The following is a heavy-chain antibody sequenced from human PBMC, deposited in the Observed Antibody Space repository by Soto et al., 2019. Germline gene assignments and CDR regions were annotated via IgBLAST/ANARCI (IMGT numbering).Heavy chain of an antibody. V-gene: IGHV3-9*01. Sequence: GGSLRLSCAASGFTFDDYAMHWVRQAPGKGLEWVSGISWNSGSIGYADSVKGRFTISRDNAKNSLYLQMNSLRAEDTALYYCAKDIGAGGSGWYPGSNYYYYYYMDVWGKGTTVTVSS. CDR2: ISWNSGSI. CDR3: AKDIGAGGSGWYPGSNYYYYYYMDV. J-gene: IGHJ6*03. D-gene: IGHD6-19*01. CDR1: GFTFDDYA.